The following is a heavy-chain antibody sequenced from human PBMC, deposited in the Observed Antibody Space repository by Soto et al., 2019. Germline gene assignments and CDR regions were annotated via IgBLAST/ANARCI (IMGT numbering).Heavy chain of an antibody. CDR3: ARRGGGGYSYVDY. D-gene: IGHD5-18*01. Sequence: SETLSLTCTVSGGSISSSSYYWGWIRQPPGKGLEWIGSIYYSGSTYYNPSLKSRVTISVDTSKNQFSLKLSSVTAADTAVYYFARRGGGGYSYVDYWGQGTLVTVSS. V-gene: IGHV4-39*01. J-gene: IGHJ4*02. CDR1: GGSISSSSYY. CDR2: IYYSGST.